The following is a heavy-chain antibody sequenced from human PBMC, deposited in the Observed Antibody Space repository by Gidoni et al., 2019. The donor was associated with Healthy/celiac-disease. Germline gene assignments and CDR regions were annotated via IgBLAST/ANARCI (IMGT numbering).Heavy chain of an antibody. J-gene: IGHJ5*02. Sequence: EVQLVESGGGLVKPGGSLRLSCAASGFTFSNAWMSWVRQAPGKGLEWVGRIKSKTDGGTTDYAAPVKGRFTISRDDSKNTLYLQMNSLKTEDTAVYYCTPTHNDFWGNFDPWGQGTLVTVSS. CDR1: GFTFSNAW. CDR2: IKSKTDGGTT. D-gene: IGHD3-3*01. CDR3: TPTHNDFWGNFDP. V-gene: IGHV3-15*01.